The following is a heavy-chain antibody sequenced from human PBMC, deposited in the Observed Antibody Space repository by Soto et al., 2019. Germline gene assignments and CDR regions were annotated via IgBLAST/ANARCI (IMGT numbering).Heavy chain of an antibody. CDR3: AREGDYGDPYFEY. CDR1: GYSFNTYF. J-gene: IGHJ4*02. Sequence: QVQLVQSGAEGKKPGASVKVSCKTSGYSFNTYFMHWVRQAPGQGLEWVGIINPKDGNTSFAQHFLGRVSLTRDTSTTTVFMDLSSLRSEDTAVYYCAREGDYGDPYFEYWGQGTLVTVSS. V-gene: IGHV1-46*02. CDR2: INPKDGNT. D-gene: IGHD4-17*01.